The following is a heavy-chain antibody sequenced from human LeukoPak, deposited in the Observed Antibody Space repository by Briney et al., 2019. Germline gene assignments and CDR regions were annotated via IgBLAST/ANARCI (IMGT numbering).Heavy chain of an antibody. CDR2: ISTSGRYT. CDR1: GFTFSDYY. J-gene: IGHJ4*02. D-gene: IGHD3-22*01. CDR3: ARVASITMMCDF. Sequence: GGSLRLSCAASGFTFSDYYMSRLRQAPGKGLEWVSYISTSGRYTNYTDSVKGRFTISRDNAKNSLFLQMNSLRAEDTAVYYCARVASITMMCDFWGRGTLVTVSS. V-gene: IGHV3-11*06.